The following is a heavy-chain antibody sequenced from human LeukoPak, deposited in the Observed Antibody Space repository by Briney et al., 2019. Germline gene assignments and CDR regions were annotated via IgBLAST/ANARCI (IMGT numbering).Heavy chain of an antibody. D-gene: IGHD2-21*02. V-gene: IGHV1-18*01. CDR1: NYTFTRYS. CDR3: ARGDVLHDAFDI. CDR2: VSPYNGFA. Sequence: GASVKVSCKASNYTFTRYSINWVRQAPGQGLEWMGSVSPYNGFANYALKFLGRVTMTTDTSTSTAYMHLMSLRPDDTAIYYCARGDVLHDAFDIWGQGTLVTVSS. J-gene: IGHJ3*02.